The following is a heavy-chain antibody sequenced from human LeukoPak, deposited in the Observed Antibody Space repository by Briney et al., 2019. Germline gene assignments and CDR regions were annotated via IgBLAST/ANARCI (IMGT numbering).Heavy chain of an antibody. D-gene: IGHD4-11*01. Sequence: PSHTLSLTCTVSGGSFSSGSYYWSWIRQPAGRGLEWIGHIYTSGSTNYNLSLEGRDPISVDTSKIQFSLKLISDNCADTAVEYCARMRTLQHQIDYWGQGTLVTVSS. CDR1: GGSFSSGSYY. J-gene: IGHJ4*02. CDR3: ARMRTLQHQIDY. CDR2: IYTSGST. V-gene: IGHV4-61*09.